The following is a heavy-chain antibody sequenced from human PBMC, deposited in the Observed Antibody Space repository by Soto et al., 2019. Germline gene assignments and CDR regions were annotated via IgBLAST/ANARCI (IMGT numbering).Heavy chain of an antibody. CDR2: ISGSGGST. Sequence: GGSLRLSCAASGFTFSSYAMSWVRQAPGKGLEWVSAISGSGGSTYYADSVKGRFTISRDNSKNTLYLQMNSLRAEDTAVYYCENERWLHRGPYYYYYGMDVWGQGTTVTVSS. CDR1: GFTFSSYA. CDR3: ENERWLHRGPYYYYYGMDV. D-gene: IGHD5-12*01. V-gene: IGHV3-23*01. J-gene: IGHJ6*02.